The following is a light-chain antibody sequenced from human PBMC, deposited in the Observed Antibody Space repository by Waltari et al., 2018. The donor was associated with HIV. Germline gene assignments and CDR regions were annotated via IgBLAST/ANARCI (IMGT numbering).Light chain of an antibody. CDR3: QAWYHSDDPIF. Sequence: SYVLTQPPSVSVAPGKTATLPCGGDNIGTKSVQWYQQRPGQAPVLVVYHDNNRPSGVPERFSGSNSGDTATLTISRVEAGDEADYYCQAWYHSDDPIFFGGGTQLTVL. CDR1: NIGTKS. J-gene: IGLJ2*01. V-gene: IGLV3-21*03. CDR2: HDN.